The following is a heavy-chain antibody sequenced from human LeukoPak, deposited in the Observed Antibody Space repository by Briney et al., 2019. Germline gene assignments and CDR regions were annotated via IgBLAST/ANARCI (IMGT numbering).Heavy chain of an antibody. CDR2: INPNSGGT. J-gene: IGHJ3*02. Sequence: INPNSGGTNYAQKFQGRVTMTRDTSISTAYMELSRLRSDDTAVYYCARQATAGSNDAFDIWGQGTMVTVSS. D-gene: IGHD6-13*01. CDR3: ARQATAGSNDAFDI. V-gene: IGHV1-2*02.